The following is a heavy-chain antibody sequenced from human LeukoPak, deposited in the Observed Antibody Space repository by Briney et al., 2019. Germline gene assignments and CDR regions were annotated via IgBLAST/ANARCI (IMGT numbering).Heavy chain of an antibody. V-gene: IGHV3-53*01. D-gene: IGHD6-19*01. CDR1: GFPVISNY. CDR3: AKHLHSSGWSYFDY. J-gene: IGHJ4*02. CDR2: IYSGGST. Sequence: GGSLSPSCAASGFPVISNYMSWVRQAPGKGLEWVSVIYSGGSTYYADSVKGRFTISRDNSKNTLYLQMNSLRAEDTAVYYCAKHLHSSGWSYFDYWGQGTLVTVSS.